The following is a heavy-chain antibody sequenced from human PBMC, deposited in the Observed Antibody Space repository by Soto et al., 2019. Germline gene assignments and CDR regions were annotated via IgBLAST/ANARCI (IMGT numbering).Heavy chain of an antibody. CDR2: ISPHNGNA. J-gene: IGHJ4*02. CDR3: ARDRSGWYDF. Sequence: QVRLVQSGAEVKKPGASVKVSCKASGYPFLSNRLSWVRKAPGQGLEWMGWISPHNGNAKYGQKFQDRVTMTADTSTSTVYMELRSLTSDDTAVFYCARDRSGWYDFWGQGTLVTVSA. D-gene: IGHD6-19*01. CDR1: GYPFLSNR. V-gene: IGHV1-18*01.